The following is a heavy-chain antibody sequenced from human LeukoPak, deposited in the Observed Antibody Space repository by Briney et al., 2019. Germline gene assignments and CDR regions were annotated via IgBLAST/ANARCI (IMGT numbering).Heavy chain of an antibody. CDR2: IIPIFGTA. V-gene: IGHV1-69*01. J-gene: IGHJ4*02. CDR1: GGTFSRYA. CDR3: ARGGGSSWLDY. D-gene: IGHD6-13*01. Sequence: GSSVKLSCKASGGTFSRYAISWVRQSPGQGLEWMGGIIPIFGTANYAQKFQGRVTITADESTSTAYMELSSLRSEDTAVYYCARGGGSSWLDYWGQGTLVTVSS.